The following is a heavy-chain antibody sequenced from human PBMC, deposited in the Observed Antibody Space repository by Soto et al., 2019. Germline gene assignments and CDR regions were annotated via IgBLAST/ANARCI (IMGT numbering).Heavy chain of an antibody. V-gene: IGHV3-7*01. CDR2: IKQDGSEK. CDR3: AASKRVATIFGVGY. D-gene: IGHD5-12*01. J-gene: IGHJ4*02. Sequence: GSLRLSCAAPGFTVSSYWMSWVRQAPGKGLEWVANIKQDGSEKYYVDSVKGRFTISRDNAKNSLYLQMNSLRAEDTAVYYCAASKRVATIFGVGYWGQGTLVTVSS. CDR1: GFTVSSYW.